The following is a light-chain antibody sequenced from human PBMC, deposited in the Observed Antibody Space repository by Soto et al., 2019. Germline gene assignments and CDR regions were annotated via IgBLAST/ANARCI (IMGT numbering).Light chain of an antibody. V-gene: IGKV3-15*01. J-gene: IGKJ4*01. CDR2: GAS. CDR1: QSVSSN. CDR3: QHYNNWPPLT. Sequence: EIVMTQSPATLSVSPGEGATLSCRASQSVSSNLAWYQQKPGQAPRLLIYGASTRATGIPARFSGSGSGTEFTLTISSLQSEDFADYYCQHYNNWPPLTFGGGTKVDIK.